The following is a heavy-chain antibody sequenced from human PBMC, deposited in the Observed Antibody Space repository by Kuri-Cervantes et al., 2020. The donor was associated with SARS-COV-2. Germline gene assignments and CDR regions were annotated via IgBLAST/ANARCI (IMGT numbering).Heavy chain of an antibody. J-gene: IGHJ6*02. CDR3: AKAISNYPSYYYYGMDV. D-gene: IGHD4-11*01. CDR2: TSYDGTSK. V-gene: IGHV3-30-3*01. Sequence: GGSLRLSCAASGFTFNNYAMHWVRQTPGEGLEWVAITSYDGTSKYYADSVKGRFTISRDNSKNTLYLQMNSLRAEDTAVYYCAKAISNYPSYYYYGMDVWGQGTTVTVSS. CDR1: GFTFNNYA.